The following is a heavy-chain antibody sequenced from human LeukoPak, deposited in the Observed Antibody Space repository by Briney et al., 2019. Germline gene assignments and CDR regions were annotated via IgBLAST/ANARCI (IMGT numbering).Heavy chain of an antibody. V-gene: IGHV3-7*01. CDR3: VRFGPDHDMGL. CDR2: IKTDGSET. J-gene: IGHJ6*02. Sequence: GSLRLSCAAAGFRFSNYWMTWVRQAPEKGLEWLARIKTDGSETYYVDSMKGRFTISRDNAKSSLYLQMNSLRVEDTAVYHCVRFGPDHDMGLWGQGTTVTVS. CDR1: GFRFSNYW. D-gene: IGHD3-16*01.